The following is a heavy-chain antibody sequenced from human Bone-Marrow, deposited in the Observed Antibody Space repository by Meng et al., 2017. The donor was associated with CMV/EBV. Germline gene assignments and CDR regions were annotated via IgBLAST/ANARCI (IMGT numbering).Heavy chain of an antibody. Sequence: GESLKISCAASGFTFSSYAMHWVRQAPGKGLEWVAVISYDGSNKYYADSVKGRFTISRDNSKNTLYLQMNSLRAEDTAVYYCAKDADLAAAGTSHGYFDYWGQGTLVTVSS. J-gene: IGHJ4*02. V-gene: IGHV3-30*04. CDR1: GFTFSSYA. D-gene: IGHD6-13*01. CDR3: AKDADLAAAGTSHGYFDY. CDR2: ISYDGSNK.